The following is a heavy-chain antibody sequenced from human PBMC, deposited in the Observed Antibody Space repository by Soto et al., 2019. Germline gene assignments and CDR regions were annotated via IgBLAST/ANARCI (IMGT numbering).Heavy chain of an antibody. CDR2: IYYSGST. CDR1: GGSISSYY. V-gene: IGHV4-59*01. Sequence: SETLSLTCTVSGGSISSYYWSWIRQPPGKGLEWIGYIYYSGSTNYNPSLKSRVTISVDTSKNQFSLKLSSVTAADTAVYYCARGPLSHYYYGMDVWGQGTTVTVSS. J-gene: IGHJ6*02. CDR3: ARGPLSHYYYGMDV.